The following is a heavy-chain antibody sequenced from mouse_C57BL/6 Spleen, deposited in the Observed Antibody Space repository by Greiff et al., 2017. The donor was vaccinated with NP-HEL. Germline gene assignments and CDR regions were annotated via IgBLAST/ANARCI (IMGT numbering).Heavy chain of an antibody. CDR1: GYSFTGYY. CDR3: ARGGLGGAY. V-gene: IGHV1-42*01. Sequence: EVQLQQSGPELVKPGASVKISCKASGYSFTGYYMNWVKQSPEKSLEWIGEINPSTGGTTYNQKFKAKATLTVDKSPSTAYMQLKSLTSEDSAFYYCARGGLGGAYWGQGTLVTVSA. CDR2: INPSTGGT. D-gene: IGHD4-1*01. J-gene: IGHJ3*01.